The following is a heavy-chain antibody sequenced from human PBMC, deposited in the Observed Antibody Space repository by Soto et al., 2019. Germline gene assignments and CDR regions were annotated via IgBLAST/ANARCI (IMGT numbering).Heavy chain of an antibody. CDR1: GFSLGDYA. V-gene: IGHV3-49*04. D-gene: IGHD5-18*01. CDR3: ARVSGYSYGYSFGMDV. CDR2: IRTQVYGGTT. Sequence: SLRLSCTASGFSLGDYAMSWVRQAPGKGLEWIGFIRTQVYGGTTEYAASVKGRFTISRDDSKGIAYLQMNSLKTEDTAVYFCARVSGYSYGYSFGMDVWGQGTTVTVSS. J-gene: IGHJ6*02.